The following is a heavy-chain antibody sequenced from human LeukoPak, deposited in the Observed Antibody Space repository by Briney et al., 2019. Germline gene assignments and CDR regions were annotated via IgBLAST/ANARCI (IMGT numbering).Heavy chain of an antibody. V-gene: IGHV1-2*02. D-gene: IGHD3-22*01. CDR2: INPNSGGT. CDR3: ARSRLRITMIVSDY. J-gene: IGHJ4*02. Sequence: ASVKVSCKASRYTFTGYYMHWVRQAPGQGREWMGWINPNSGGTNYAQKFQGRVTMTRDTSISTAYMELSRLRSDDTAVYYCARSRLRITMIVSDYWGQGTLVTVSS. CDR1: RYTFTGYY.